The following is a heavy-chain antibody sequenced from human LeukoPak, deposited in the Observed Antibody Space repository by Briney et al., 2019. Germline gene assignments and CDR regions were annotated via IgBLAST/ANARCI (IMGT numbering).Heavy chain of an antibody. CDR3: AREGGPYPPLDY. CDR2: VNLQGST. CDR1: GGSITNTNW. J-gene: IGHJ4*02. V-gene: IGHV4-4*02. Sequence: SETLSLTYGVSGGSITNTNWTWVRQPPGKGLEWIGEVNLQGSTNYNPSLMGRVAISVDTSENHISLQLTSVTAADTAVYYCAREGGPYPPLDYSGQGTLVTVSS.